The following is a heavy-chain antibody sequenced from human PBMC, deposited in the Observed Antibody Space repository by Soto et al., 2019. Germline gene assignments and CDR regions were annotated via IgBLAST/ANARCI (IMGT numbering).Heavy chain of an antibody. Sequence: KPGGSLRLSCGASGFTFSDHYMSWIRQAPGKGLEWIGYSSNSGSFTRYADSVKGRFSISRDNAKNSLFLQINSLRGDDTDIYYCVRSGDNYNLFDYWGQGTPVTVSS. CDR1: GFTFSDHY. V-gene: IGHV3-11*06. D-gene: IGHD1-1*01. J-gene: IGHJ4*02. CDR2: SSNSGSFT. CDR3: VRSGDNYNLFDY.